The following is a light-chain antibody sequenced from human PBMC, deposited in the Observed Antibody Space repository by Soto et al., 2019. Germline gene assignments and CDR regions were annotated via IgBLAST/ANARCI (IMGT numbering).Light chain of an antibody. V-gene: IGKV3D-15*01. CDR3: QQYNKWPPDYT. CDR2: ATS. CDR1: QSVGTN. J-gene: IGKJ3*01. Sequence: IVMTQSPATLPVSPGEPATLSCRASQSVGTNLAWYQQKPGQPPRLLIYATSTRVTGVPVRFSGGGSGTDFTLTISSLQSEDFAVYYCQQYNKWPPDYTFGPGTKVDIK.